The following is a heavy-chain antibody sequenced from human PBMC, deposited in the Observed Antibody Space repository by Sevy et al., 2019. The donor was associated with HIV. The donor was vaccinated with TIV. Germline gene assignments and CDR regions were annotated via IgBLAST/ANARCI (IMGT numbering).Heavy chain of an antibody. Sequence: SETLSLTCTVSGASISSYYWSWIRQPPGKGLEWVGYIYYNGRTNYNPSLKSRVTISVDTSNNQFSLKLISVTAADTAVYYCARALADYYYGMDVWGQGTTVTVSS. J-gene: IGHJ6*02. CDR2: IYYNGRT. V-gene: IGHV4-59*01. CDR1: GASISSYY. CDR3: ARALADYYYGMDV.